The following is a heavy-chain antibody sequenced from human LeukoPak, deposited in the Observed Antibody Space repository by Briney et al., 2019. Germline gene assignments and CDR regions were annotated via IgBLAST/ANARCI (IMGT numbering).Heavy chain of an antibody. CDR1: GFTFSSYA. CDR2: ISGSGGST. D-gene: IGHD1-1*01. V-gene: IGHV3-23*01. J-gene: IGHJ4*02. Sequence: GGSLRLSCAASGFTFSSYAMSWVRQAPGKGLEWVSAISGSGGSTYYADSMKGRFTISRDNSKNTLYLQMNSLRAEDTAVYYCAKDPDNWNDGPSFDYWGQGTLVTVSS. CDR3: AKDPDNWNDGPSFDY.